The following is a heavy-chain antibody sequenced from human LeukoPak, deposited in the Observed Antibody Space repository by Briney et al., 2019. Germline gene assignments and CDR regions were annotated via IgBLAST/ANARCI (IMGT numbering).Heavy chain of an antibody. J-gene: IGHJ6*02. CDR2: IGTVGDT. CDR3: ARAWGHYDSSGYSKDGMDV. D-gene: IGHD3-22*01. V-gene: IGHV3-13*04. Sequence: GGSLRLSCAASGFTFSTSDMHWVRQTTGKGLEYVSSIGTVGDTYYPASMKGRFTISRENAKNSLYLQMNSLRAEDTAVYYCARAWGHYDSSGYSKDGMDVWGQGTAVTVSS. CDR1: GFTFSTSD.